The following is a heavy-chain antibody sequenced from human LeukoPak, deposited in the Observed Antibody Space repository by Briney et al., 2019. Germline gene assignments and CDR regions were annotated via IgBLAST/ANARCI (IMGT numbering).Heavy chain of an antibody. V-gene: IGHV5-10-1*01. CDR2: IDPSESYT. J-gene: IGHJ6*02. Sequence: GESLRISCKGSGYSFTSYWISWVRQMPGKGLGWMGRIDPSESYTNYSPSFQGHVTISADKSISTAYLQWSSLKASDTAMYYCARQVVVANYYGMDAWGQGTTVTVSS. CDR1: GYSFTSYW. CDR3: ARQVVVANYYGMDA. D-gene: IGHD2-15*01.